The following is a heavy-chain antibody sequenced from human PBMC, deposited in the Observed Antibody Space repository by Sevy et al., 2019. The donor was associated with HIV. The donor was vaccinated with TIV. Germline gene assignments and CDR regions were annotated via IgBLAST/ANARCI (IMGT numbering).Heavy chain of an antibody. CDR1: GFTFSSYS. J-gene: IGHJ4*02. Sequence: GGSLRLSCAASGFTFSSYSMNWVRQAPGKGVEWVSYISSSTIYYADSVKGRFTISRDNAKNSLYLQMNSLRAEDTAVYYCARLSGYSSSWSYFDYWGQGTLVTVSS. CDR2: ISSSTI. CDR3: ARLSGYSSSWSYFDY. D-gene: IGHD6-13*01. V-gene: IGHV3-48*01.